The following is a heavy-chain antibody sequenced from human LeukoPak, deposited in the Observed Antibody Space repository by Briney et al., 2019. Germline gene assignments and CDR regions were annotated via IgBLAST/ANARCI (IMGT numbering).Heavy chain of an antibody. D-gene: IGHD3-10*01. CDR3: ARHSGDMVRGVILGNYYYYGMDV. CDR1: GGSISSYY. V-gene: IGHV4-59*08. Sequence: SETLSLTCTVSGGSISSYYWSWIRQPPGKGLEWIGYIYYSGSTNYNPSLKSRVTISVDTSKNQFSLKLSSVTAADTAVYYCARHSGDMVRGVILGNYYYYGMDVWGQGTTVTVSS. J-gene: IGHJ6*02. CDR2: IYYSGST.